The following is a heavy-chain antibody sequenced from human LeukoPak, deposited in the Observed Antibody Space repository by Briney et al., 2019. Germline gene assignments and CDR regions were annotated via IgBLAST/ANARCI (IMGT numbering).Heavy chain of an antibody. CDR2: ISSSSSYI. J-gene: IGHJ4*02. V-gene: IGHV3-21*01. CDR1: GFTFSSYS. CDR3: AREETERGHFDY. Sequence: GGSLRLSCAASGFTFSSYSMNWVRQAPGKGLEWVSSISSSSSYIYYADSVKGRFTISRDNAENSLYLQMNSLRAEDTAVYYCAREETERGHFDYWGQGTLVTVSS.